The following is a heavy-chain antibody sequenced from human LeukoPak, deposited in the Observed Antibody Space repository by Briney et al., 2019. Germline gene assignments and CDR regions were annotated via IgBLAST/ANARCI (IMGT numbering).Heavy chain of an antibody. D-gene: IGHD3-22*01. V-gene: IGHV3-30*18. CDR3: AKDPGSGYLNWFDP. J-gene: IGHJ5*02. CDR2: ISYDGSNK. CDR1: GFTFSSYG. Sequence: GGSLRLSCAASGFTFSSYGMHWVRQAPGKGLEWVAVISYDGSNKYYADSVKGRFTISRDNSKNTLYLQMNSLRAEDTAVYYCAKDPGSGYLNWFDPWGQGTLVTVSS.